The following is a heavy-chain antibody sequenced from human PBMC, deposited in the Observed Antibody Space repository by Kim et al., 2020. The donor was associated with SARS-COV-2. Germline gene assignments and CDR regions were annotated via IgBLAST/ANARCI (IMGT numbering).Heavy chain of an antibody. CDR2: IITSGSTT. CDR3: ARDLLTESRTRFAY. Sequence: GGSLRLSCEASGFIFSDYYMSWIRQAPGKGLEWISYIITSGSTTYYADSVKGRFTISRDNAKNSLYLQMNSLRAEDTAVYYCARDLLTESRTRFAYWGQGTLVTVCS. CDR1: GFIFSDYY. V-gene: IGHV3-11*01. J-gene: IGHJ4*02.